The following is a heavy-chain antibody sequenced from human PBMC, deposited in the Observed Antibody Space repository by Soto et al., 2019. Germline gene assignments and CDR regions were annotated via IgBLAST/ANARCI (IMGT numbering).Heavy chain of an antibody. Sequence: EVQLVESGGGLVQPGGSLRLSCAASGFTFSSYWMHWVRQAPGKGLVWVSRINSDGSSTSYADSVKGRFTISRDNAKNTLYLQMNSLRAEDTAVYYYARDSVVAAAGTFYYYGMDVWGQGTTVTVSS. D-gene: IGHD6-13*01. CDR3: ARDSVVAAAGTFYYYGMDV. J-gene: IGHJ6*02. V-gene: IGHV3-74*01. CDR1: GFTFSSYW. CDR2: INSDGSST.